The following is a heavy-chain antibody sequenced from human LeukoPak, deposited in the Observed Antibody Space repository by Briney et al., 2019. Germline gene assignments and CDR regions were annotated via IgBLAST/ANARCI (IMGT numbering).Heavy chain of an antibody. CDR2: MNPNSGNT. CDR3: ARGHLIYDSSGYYWFDP. J-gene: IGHJ5*02. Sequence: ASVKVSCKASGYTFTSYDINWVRQATGQGLEWVGWMNPNSGNTGYAQKFQGRVTITRNTSISTAYMELSSLRSEDTAVYYCARGHLIYDSSGYYWFDPWGQGTLVTVSS. D-gene: IGHD3-22*01. V-gene: IGHV1-8*03. CDR1: GYTFTSYD.